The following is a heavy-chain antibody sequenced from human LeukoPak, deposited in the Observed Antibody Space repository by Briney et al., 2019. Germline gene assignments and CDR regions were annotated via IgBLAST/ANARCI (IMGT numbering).Heavy chain of an antibody. D-gene: IGHD3-3*01. CDR2: INPNSGGT. J-gene: IGHJ4*02. CDR3: TSSIEWLLRVLVY. V-gene: IGHV1-2*02. Sequence: VASVKVSCKASGYTFTGYYMHWVRQAPGQGLEWMGWINPNSGGTNYAQKFQGRVTMTRDTSISTAYMELSRLRSDDTAVYYCTSSIEWLLRVLVYWGQGTLVTVSS. CDR1: GYTFTGYY.